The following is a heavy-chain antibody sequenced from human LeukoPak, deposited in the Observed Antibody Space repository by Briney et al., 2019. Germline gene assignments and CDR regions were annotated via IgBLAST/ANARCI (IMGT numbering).Heavy chain of an antibody. CDR2: INSDGSST. CDR3: ATKNYDFWSGYNWFDP. V-gene: IGHV3-74*01. J-gene: IGHJ5*02. D-gene: IGHD3-3*01. CDR1: GFAFSSYW. Sequence: PGGSLRLSCAASGFAFSSYWMHWVRQAPGKGLVWVSRINSDGSSTSYADSVKGRFTISRDNAKNSLYLQMNSLRAEDTAVYYCATKNYDFWSGYNWFDPWGQGTLVTVSS.